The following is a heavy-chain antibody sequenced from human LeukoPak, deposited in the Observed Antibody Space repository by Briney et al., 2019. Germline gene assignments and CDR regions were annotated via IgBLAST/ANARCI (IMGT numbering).Heavy chain of an antibody. CDR1: GFTFSSYW. CDR2: INSDGINT. J-gene: IGHJ4*02. D-gene: IGHD6-19*01. V-gene: IGHV3-74*01. CDR3: ARDLSSGWLL. Sequence: GGSLRLSCAASGFTFSSYWMSWVRQAPGKGLVWVSRINSDGINTSYADSVKGRFTISRDNAKSTLNLQMNSLRAEDTAVYYCARDLSSGWLLWGQGTLVTVSS.